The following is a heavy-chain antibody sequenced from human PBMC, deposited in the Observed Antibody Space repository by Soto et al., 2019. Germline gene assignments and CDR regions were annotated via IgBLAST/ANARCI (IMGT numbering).Heavy chain of an antibody. CDR3: AKDSNYDYVWGSYRSFSGY. D-gene: IGHD3-16*02. V-gene: IGHV3-23*01. J-gene: IGHJ4*02. CDR2: ISGSGGST. Sequence: GGSLRLSCAASGFTFSSYAMSGVRQAPGKGLEWVSAISGSGGSTYYADSVKGRFTISRDNSKNTLYLQMNSLRAEDTAVYYCAKDSNYDYVWGSYRSFSGYWGQGTLVTVSS. CDR1: GFTFSSYA.